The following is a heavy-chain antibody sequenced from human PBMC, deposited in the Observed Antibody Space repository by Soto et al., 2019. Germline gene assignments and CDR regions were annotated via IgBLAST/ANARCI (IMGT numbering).Heavy chain of an antibody. Sequence: PSETLSLTCTVSGASVVGLHWSWLRQPAGKELEWIGRVHFSGSTDHSPSLESRVSMSVDTSKNQFSLRLSSVTAADTAVYYCARGRSSGWKGSHFDYWGPGMLVTVSS. D-gene: IGHD6-19*01. CDR3: ARGRSSGWKGSHFDY. J-gene: IGHJ4*02. CDR1: GASVVGLH. V-gene: IGHV4-4*07. CDR2: VHFSGST.